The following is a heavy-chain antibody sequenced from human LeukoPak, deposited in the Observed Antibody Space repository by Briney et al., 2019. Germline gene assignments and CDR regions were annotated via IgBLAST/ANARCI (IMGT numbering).Heavy chain of an antibody. CDR3: ARAQIEMATIFDAFDI. D-gene: IGHD5-24*01. V-gene: IGHV4-59*01. Sequence: PETLSLTCTVSGGSISSYYWSWIRQPPGKGLEWIGYIYYSGSTNYNPSLKSRVTISVDTSKNQFSLKLSSVTAADTAVYYCARAQIEMATIFDAFDIWGQGTMVTVSS. CDR1: GGSISSYY. CDR2: IYYSGST. J-gene: IGHJ3*02.